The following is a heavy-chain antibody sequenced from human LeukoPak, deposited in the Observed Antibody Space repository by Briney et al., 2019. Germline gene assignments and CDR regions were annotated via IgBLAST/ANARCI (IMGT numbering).Heavy chain of an antibody. CDR1: GGTFSSYA. CDR2: NIPIFGTA. CDR3: ARARGYSGYHPVDY. J-gene: IGHJ4*02. D-gene: IGHD5-12*01. V-gene: IGHV1-69*05. Sequence: SVKVSCKASGGTFSSYAISWVRQAPGQGLEWMGGNIPIFGTANYAQKFQGRVTMTRDTSTSTFHMELNSLRSEDTALYFCARARGYSGYHPVDYWGQGTLVTVSS.